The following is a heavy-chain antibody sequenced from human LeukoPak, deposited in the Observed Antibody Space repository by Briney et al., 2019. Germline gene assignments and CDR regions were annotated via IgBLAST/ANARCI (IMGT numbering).Heavy chain of an antibody. CDR1: GFTFSSYD. D-gene: IGHD3-3*01. V-gene: IGHV3-13*01. CDR3: ARAYPFYDFWSGYSNYYYGMDV. J-gene: IGHJ6*02. CDR2: IGTAGDT. Sequence: GGSLRLSCAASGFTFSSYDMHWVRQATGKGLEWLSAIGTAGDTYYPGSVKGRFTISRENAKNSLYLQMNSLRAGDTAVYYCARAYPFYDFWSGYSNYYYGMDVWGQGTTVTVSS.